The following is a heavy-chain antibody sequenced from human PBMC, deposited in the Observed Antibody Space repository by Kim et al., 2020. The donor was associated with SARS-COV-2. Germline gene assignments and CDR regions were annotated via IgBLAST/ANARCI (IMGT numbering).Heavy chain of an antibody. Sequence: GGSLRLSCAASGFTFSSYGMHWVRQAPGKGLEWVAVIWYDGSNKYYADSVKGRFTISRDNSKNTLYLQMNSLRAEDTAVYYCAKGAVLRYLGYGMDVWGQGTTVTVSS. J-gene: IGHJ6*02. CDR3: AKGAVLRYLGYGMDV. D-gene: IGHD3-9*01. V-gene: IGHV3-33*06. CDR2: IWYDGSNK. CDR1: GFTFSSYG.